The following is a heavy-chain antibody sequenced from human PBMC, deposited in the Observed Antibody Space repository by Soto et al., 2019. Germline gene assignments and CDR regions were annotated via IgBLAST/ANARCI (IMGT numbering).Heavy chain of an antibody. J-gene: IGHJ5*02. D-gene: IGHD5-18*01. CDR2: IYYSGST. CDR1: GGSISSGGYY. CDR3: ARNPSSSWIQLWGGGFDP. V-gene: IGHV4-31*03. Sequence: PSETLSLTCTVSGGSISSGGYYWSWIRQHPGKGLEWIGYIYYSGSTYYNPSLKSRVTISVDTSKNQFSLKLSSVTAADTAVYYCARNPSSSWIQLWGGGFDPWGQGTLVTVSS.